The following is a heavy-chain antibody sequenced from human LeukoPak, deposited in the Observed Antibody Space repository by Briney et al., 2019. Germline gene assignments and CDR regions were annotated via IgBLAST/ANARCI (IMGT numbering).Heavy chain of an antibody. J-gene: IGHJ6*02. Sequence: GESLKISCKGSGYMFTSYWIGWVRQMPGKSLEWMGIINPDDSDTRYSPSFQGQVTISADKSISTAYLRWSSLKASDTAMYYCTRQLELQNYYGMDVWGQGTTVTVSS. CDR1: GYMFTSYW. CDR2: INPDDSDT. V-gene: IGHV5-51*01. CDR3: TRQLELQNYYGMDV. D-gene: IGHD1-7*01.